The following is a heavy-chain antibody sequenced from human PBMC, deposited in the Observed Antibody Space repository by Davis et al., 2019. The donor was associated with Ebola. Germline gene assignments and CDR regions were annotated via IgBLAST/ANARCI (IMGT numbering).Heavy chain of an antibody. D-gene: IGHD3-10*01. CDR1: GFPFSNYA. J-gene: IGHJ4*02. Sequence: PGGSLRLSCAASGFPFSNYAMHWVRQTPDKGLEWVAVASHDGTTTYYGDSVTGRFTISRDNAKKTLYLQMDSLTTDDTGVYYCAREGSGIYFDYWGQGALVTVSS. CDR3: AREGSGIYFDY. CDR2: ASHDGTTT. V-gene: IGHV3-30*04.